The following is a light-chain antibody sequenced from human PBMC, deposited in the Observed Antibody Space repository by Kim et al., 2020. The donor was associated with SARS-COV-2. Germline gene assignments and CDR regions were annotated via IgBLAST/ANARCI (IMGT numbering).Light chain of an antibody. CDR3: QQYGTSLYT. Sequence: SPGESATLTCRASQTVNNNHLAWYQQKPGQAPRLLIYGASSRTTGIPDRFTGSGSGTDFTLTLSRLEPEDFAVYHCQQYGTSLYTFGQGTKLEI. J-gene: IGKJ2*01. V-gene: IGKV3-20*01. CDR2: GAS. CDR1: QTVNNNH.